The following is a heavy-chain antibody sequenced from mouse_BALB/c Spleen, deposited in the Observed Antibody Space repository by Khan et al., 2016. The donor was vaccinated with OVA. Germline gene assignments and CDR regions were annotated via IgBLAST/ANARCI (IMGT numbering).Heavy chain of an antibody. CDR3: ARVITRDY. D-gene: IGHD6-1*01. CDR1: GYTFTGYW. J-gene: IGHJ2*01. CDR2: INPSNGRT. Sequence: QVQLQQPGAELVKPGASVKLSCKASGYTFTGYWMHWVKQRPGQGLEWIGEINPSNGRTNYNEKFKSKATLTVDKSSSTAYMQLSSPTSEDSAVYYCARVITRDYWGQGTTLTVSS. V-gene: IGHV1S81*02.